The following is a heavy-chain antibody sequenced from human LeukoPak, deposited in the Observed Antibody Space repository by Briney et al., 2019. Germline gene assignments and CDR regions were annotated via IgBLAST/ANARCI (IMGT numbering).Heavy chain of an antibody. J-gene: IGHJ4*02. CDR1: GGSFSGYY. D-gene: IGHD6-19*01. CDR3: ARGQEIYQDWFVSSGWSKSRFDY. V-gene: IGHV4-34*01. CDR2: INHSGST. Sequence: SETLSLTCAVYGGSFSGYYRSWIRQPPGKGLEWIGEINHSGSTNYNPSLKSRVTISVDTSKNQFSLKLSSVTAADTAVYYCARGQEIYQDWFVSSGWSKSRFDYWGQGTLVTVSS.